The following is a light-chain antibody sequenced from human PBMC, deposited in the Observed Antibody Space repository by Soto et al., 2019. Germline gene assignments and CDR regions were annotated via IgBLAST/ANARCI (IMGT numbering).Light chain of an antibody. CDR2: SNN. CDR1: SSNIGSST. J-gene: IGLJ2*01. Sequence: QSVLTQPPSASGTPGQGVAISCSGSSSNIGSSTVNWYQQLPGTAPKLLIYSNNQRPSGVPDRFSGSKSGTSASLAISGLQSEDEADYYCAAWDDTLNGHVVFGGGTKVTLL. CDR3: AAWDDTLNGHVV. V-gene: IGLV1-44*01.